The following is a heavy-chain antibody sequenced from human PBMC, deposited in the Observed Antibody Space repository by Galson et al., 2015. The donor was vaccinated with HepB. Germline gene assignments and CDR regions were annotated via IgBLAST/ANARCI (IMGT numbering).Heavy chain of an antibody. D-gene: IGHD3-22*01. V-gene: IGHV3-73*01. J-gene: IGHJ4*02. CDR2: LASKANNYAT. CDR3: TRYYYDSSGYSRLGY. CDR1: GFTFSDSA. Sequence: SLRLSCAASGFTFSDSAIHWVRQASGKGLEWVGRLASKANNYATAYAASVKGRFTISRDDSKNTAYLQMNSLKTEDTAVYYCTRYYYDSSGYSRLGYWGQGILVTVSS.